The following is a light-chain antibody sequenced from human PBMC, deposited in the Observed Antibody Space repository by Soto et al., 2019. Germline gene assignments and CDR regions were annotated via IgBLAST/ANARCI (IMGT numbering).Light chain of an antibody. V-gene: IGKV3-20*01. CDR3: QQYGSSPFT. Sequence: EIVLTQSPGTLSLSPGERATLSCRASQSVSSSYLAWYQQKPGQAPRLLIYGASSRATGIPDRFSGSGSGTDFPLTISGLEPEDCAVYYCQQYGSSPFTFGPGTKVDIK. CDR1: QSVSSSY. CDR2: GAS. J-gene: IGKJ3*01.